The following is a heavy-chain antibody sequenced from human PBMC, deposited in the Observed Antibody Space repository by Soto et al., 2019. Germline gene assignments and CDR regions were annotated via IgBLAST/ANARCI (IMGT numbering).Heavy chain of an antibody. Sequence: SGPTLVNPTQTLTLTCTFSGFSLSTTGVGVGWIRQPPGKTLEWLALIYWDGDDRYSPSLRNRLTITKDTSKNRVVLTMTNMDPADTATYYCASAWYGDQLYDAMDVWGQGTTVTVSS. CDR2: IYWDGDD. J-gene: IGHJ6*02. V-gene: IGHV2-5*02. CDR1: GFSLSTTGVG. D-gene: IGHD6-13*01. CDR3: ASAWYGDQLYDAMDV.